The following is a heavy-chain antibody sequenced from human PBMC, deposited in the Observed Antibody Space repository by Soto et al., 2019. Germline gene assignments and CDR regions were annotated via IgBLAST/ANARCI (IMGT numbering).Heavy chain of an antibody. CDR1: GYTFTGYY. CDR3: AKGGSSDWPYYYGMDV. V-gene: IGHV1-2*02. D-gene: IGHD2-2*01. Sequence: ASVKVSCKASGYTFTGYYIHWVRQAPGQGLEWVGWINPHSGGPKFAQKFQGRLTMTRDTSISTVYMELSGLTFDDTAVYYCAKGGSSDWPYYYGMDVWGPGTTVTVSS. J-gene: IGHJ6*02. CDR2: INPHSGGP.